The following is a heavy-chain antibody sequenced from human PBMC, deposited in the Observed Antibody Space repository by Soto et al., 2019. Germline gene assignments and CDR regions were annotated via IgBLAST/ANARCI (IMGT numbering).Heavy chain of an antibody. D-gene: IGHD6-6*01. Sequence: VASVKVSSKAPRYTFTSYGISWVRQEHGQGLEWMGWISAYNGNTNYAQKLQGRVTMTTDTSTSTAYMELRSLRSDDTAVYYCARLVQGTAVAPRPWTWFAPWGKGTLVPVSS. CDR2: ISAYNGNT. J-gene: IGHJ5*02. CDR1: RYTFTSYG. V-gene: IGHV1-18*01. CDR3: ARLVQGTAVAPRPWTWFAP.